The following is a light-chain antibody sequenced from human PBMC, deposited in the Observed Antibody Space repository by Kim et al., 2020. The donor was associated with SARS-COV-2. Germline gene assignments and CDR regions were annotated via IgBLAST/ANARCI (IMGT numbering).Light chain of an antibody. V-gene: IGKV1-5*03. CDR1: QSISSV. CDR3: QQYVSYST. J-gene: IGKJ2*01. Sequence: LSASVGDRITSTCRASQSISSVLAWYQQKPGKAPKLLVYQASTLQSGVPSRFTGSGSGTEFTLTINSLQPDDFATYYCQQYVSYSTFGQGTKLEI. CDR2: QAS.